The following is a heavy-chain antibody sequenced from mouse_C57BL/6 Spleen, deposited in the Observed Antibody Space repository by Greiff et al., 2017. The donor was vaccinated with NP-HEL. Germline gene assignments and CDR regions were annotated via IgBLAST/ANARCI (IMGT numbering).Heavy chain of an antibody. V-gene: IGHV7-3*01. J-gene: IGHJ4*01. D-gene: IGHD2-4*01. CDR3: ARYGDYDFMDY. Sequence: VQLKESGGGLVQPGGSLSLSCAASGFTFTDYYMSWVRQPPGKALEWLGFIRNKANGYTTEYSASVKGRFTISRDNSQSILYLQMNALRAEDSATYYCARYGDYDFMDYGGQGTSVTGSS. CDR2: IRNKANGYTT. CDR1: GFTFTDYY.